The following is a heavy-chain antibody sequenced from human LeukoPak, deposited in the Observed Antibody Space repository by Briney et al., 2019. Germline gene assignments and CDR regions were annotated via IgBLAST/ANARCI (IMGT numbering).Heavy chain of an antibody. V-gene: IGHV1-3*01. Sequence: GASVKVSCKASGYTFTSYAMHWVRQAPGQRLEWMGWINAGNGNTKYSQKFQGRVTITRDTSASTAYMELSSLRSEDTAVYYCARGPLGGYGQGFDYWGQGTLVTVSS. CDR2: INAGNGNT. CDR3: ARGPLGGYGQGFDY. CDR1: GYTFTSYA. J-gene: IGHJ4*02. D-gene: IGHD5-18*01.